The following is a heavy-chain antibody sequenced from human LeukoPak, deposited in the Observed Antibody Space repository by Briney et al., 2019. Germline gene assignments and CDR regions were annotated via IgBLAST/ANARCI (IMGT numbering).Heavy chain of an antibody. D-gene: IGHD3-22*01. V-gene: IGHV1-18*01. CDR2: ISAYNGNT. J-gene: IGHJ4*02. Sequence: ASVKVSCKASGYTFTSYGISWVRQAPGQGLEWMGWISAYNGNTNYAQKLQGRVTMTTDTSTSTAYMELRSLRSDDTAVYYCARDSADYYDSSALHYFDYRGQGTLVTVSS. CDR3: ARDSADYYDSSALHYFDY. CDR1: GYTFTSYG.